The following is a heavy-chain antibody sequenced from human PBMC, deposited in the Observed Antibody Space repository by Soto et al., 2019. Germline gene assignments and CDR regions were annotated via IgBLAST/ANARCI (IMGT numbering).Heavy chain of an antibody. V-gene: IGHV2-5*02. CDR1: GFSLSTSGVG. J-gene: IGHJ5*02. D-gene: IGHD3-3*01. CDR3: AHRPKEAYYDFWSGYLGWFDP. Sequence: QITLKESGPTLVNPTQTLTLTCTFSGFSLSTSGVGVGWIRQPPGKALEWLALIYWDDDKRYSPSLKSRLTNTKDTSKNQVVLTMTNMDPVDTATYYCAHRPKEAYYDFWSGYLGWFDPWGQGTLVTVSS. CDR2: IYWDDDK.